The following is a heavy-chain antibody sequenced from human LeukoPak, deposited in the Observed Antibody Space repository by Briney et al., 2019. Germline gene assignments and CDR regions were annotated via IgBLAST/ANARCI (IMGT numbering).Heavy chain of an antibody. CDR2: IRYDGTHK. J-gene: IGHJ4*02. D-gene: IGHD1-26*01. V-gene: IGHV3-30*02. Sequence: GGSLRLSCAASGFIFSTYGMHWVRQAPGKGLEWVSFIRYDGTHKYYSESVRGRFTIFRDNSKNTLYLQMNSLRAEDTAVYYCARDPVGGGSYSGPFDYWGQGTLVTVSS. CDR3: ARDPVGGGSYSGPFDY. CDR1: GFIFSTYG.